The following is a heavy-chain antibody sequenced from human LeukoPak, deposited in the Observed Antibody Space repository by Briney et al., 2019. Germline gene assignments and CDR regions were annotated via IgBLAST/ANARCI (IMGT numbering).Heavy chain of an antibody. Sequence: GGSLRLSCAASGFTFSSYAMSWVRQAPGKGLEWVSAISGSGGSTYCADSVKGRFTISRDNSKNTLYLQMNSLRAEDTAVYYCAKDVGLDYGGNSAFDYWGQGTLVTVSS. J-gene: IGHJ4*02. CDR3: AKDVGLDYGGNSAFDY. D-gene: IGHD4-23*01. CDR2: ISGSGGST. V-gene: IGHV3-23*01. CDR1: GFTFSSYA.